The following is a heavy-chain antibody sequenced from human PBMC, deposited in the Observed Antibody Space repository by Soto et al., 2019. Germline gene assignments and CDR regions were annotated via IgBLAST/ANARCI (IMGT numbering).Heavy chain of an antibody. Sequence: GGSLRLSCAASGFTFNSYGMHWVRQGPGNGLEWVAFISYDSTKTYYADPVKGRFTISRDNSNSALYVQMNSLTGEDTAVYYCARTRSAWSDFHYYSLDVWGQGTTVTVSS. D-gene: IGHD1-26*01. CDR2: ISYDSTKT. CDR1: GFTFNSYG. J-gene: IGHJ6*02. V-gene: IGHV3-30*03. CDR3: ARTRSAWSDFHYYSLDV.